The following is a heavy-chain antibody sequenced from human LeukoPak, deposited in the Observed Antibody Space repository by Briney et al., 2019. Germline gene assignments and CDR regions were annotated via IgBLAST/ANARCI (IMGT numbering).Heavy chain of an antibody. Sequence: SETLSLTCTVSGGSISSYYWIWIRQPAGKGLEWIGRIYTSGSTNYNPSLKSRVTMSVDTSKNQFSLKLSSVTAADTDVYYCARMDRDFWSGYLDYWGQGTLVTVSS. CDR3: ARMDRDFWSGYLDY. V-gene: IGHV4-4*07. D-gene: IGHD3-3*01. CDR2: IYTSGST. J-gene: IGHJ4*02. CDR1: GGSISSYY.